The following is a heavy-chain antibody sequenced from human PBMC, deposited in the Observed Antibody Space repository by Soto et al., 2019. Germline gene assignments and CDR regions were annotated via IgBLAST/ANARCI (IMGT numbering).Heavy chain of an antibody. Sequence: ESGPTLVNPTETLTLTCTVSGLSLSSGRLGVSWIRQPPGKALEWLAHIFSNDDKSYSTSLRSRLTISKDTSRGQVVLTMTNMDPMDSATYYCALIKDCSRTDCCLASFDPWGQGTLVTVSS. CDR3: ALIKDCSRTDCCLASFDP. J-gene: IGHJ5*02. D-gene: IGHD2-2*01. CDR1: GLSLSSGRLG. V-gene: IGHV2-26*01. CDR2: IFSNDDK.